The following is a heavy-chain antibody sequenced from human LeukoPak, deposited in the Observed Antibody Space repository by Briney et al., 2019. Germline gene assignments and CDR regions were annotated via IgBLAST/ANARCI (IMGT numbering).Heavy chain of an antibody. CDR3: ARHISPVNVGFGELEGGIPFDY. Sequence: SETLSLTCTVSGGSISSSSYYWGWIRQPPGKGLEWIGSIYYSGSTYYNPSLKSRVTISVDTSKNQFSLKLSSVTAADTAVYYCARHISPVNVGFGELEGGIPFDYWGQGTLVTVSS. V-gene: IGHV4-39*01. D-gene: IGHD3-10*01. CDR1: GGSISSSSYY. CDR2: IYYSGST. J-gene: IGHJ4*02.